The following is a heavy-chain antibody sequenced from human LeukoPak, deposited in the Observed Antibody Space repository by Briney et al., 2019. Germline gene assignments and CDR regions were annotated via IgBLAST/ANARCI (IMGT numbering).Heavy chain of an antibody. Sequence: GGSLRLSCAASGFTFSSFGMHWVRQAPGKGLEWVAFISYDGVNKHYADSVKGRFTLSRDNSKNTLYLQMNSLRAEDTAVYYCARDVSYHYSFDYWGQGTLVTVSS. CDR3: ARDVSYHYSFDY. D-gene: IGHD3-16*02. J-gene: IGHJ4*02. CDR2: ISYDGVNK. CDR1: GFTFSSFG. V-gene: IGHV3-30*19.